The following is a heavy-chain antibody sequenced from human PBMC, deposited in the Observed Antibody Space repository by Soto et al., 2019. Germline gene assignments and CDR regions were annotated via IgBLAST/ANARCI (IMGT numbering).Heavy chain of an antibody. J-gene: IGHJ4*02. D-gene: IGHD6-13*01. CDR3: ARGRGAAADYFDF. V-gene: IGHV3-11*05. CDR2: ISSSTSHT. CDR1: GFTFSDYY. Sequence: GGSLILSCAVSGFTFSDYYMTWIRQAPGKGLEWVSYISSSTSHTNYADSVKGRFTISRDNAKNSLFLQMNSLRAEDTAVYYCARGRGAAADYFDFWGQGTLVTVSS.